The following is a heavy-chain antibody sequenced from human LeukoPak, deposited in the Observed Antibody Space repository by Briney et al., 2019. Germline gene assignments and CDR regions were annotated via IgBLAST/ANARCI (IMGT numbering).Heavy chain of an antibody. CDR1: GFTFSSYS. CDR2: ISSSSSYI. J-gene: IGHJ4*02. Sequence: GGSLRLSCAASGFTFSSYSMNWVRQAPGKGLEWVSSISSSSSYIYYADSVKGRFTISRDNAKNSLYLQMNSLRVEDTAVYFCAKDKDTPATAQPQRGYFESWGQGTLVTVSS. CDR3: AKDKDTPATAQPQRGYFES. D-gene: IGHD2-15*01. V-gene: IGHV3-21*01.